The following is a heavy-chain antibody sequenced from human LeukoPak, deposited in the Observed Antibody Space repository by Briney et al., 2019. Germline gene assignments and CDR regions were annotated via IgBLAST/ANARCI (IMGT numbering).Heavy chain of an antibody. D-gene: IGHD2-2*01. CDR1: GFIFSSYS. CDR2: ISSTSSTI. Sequence: GGSLRLSCAASGFIFSSYSMNWVRQAPGKGLEWVSYISSTSSTIYYADSVKGRFTLSRDNAKNSLYLQMNSLRAEDTAVYYCAKYRGSYFDYWGQGTLVTVSS. V-gene: IGHV3-48*01. J-gene: IGHJ4*02. CDR3: AKYRGSYFDY.